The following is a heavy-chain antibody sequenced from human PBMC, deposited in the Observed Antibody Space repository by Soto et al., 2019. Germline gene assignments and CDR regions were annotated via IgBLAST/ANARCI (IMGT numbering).Heavy chain of an antibody. Sequence: EAQLVESGGGLVQPGRSLRLSCAASGFTFDDFAMHWVRQAPGKGLEWVSGINWSGGSSGYSDSVKGRFTISRDNAKNSLSLQMNSLRVEDTDLFYCVKSNDQQLVEGGPFDMWGQGTMVTVSS. CDR1: GFTFDDFA. CDR3: VKSNDQQLVEGGPFDM. J-gene: IGHJ3*02. V-gene: IGHV3-9*01. D-gene: IGHD6-13*01. CDR2: INWSGGSS.